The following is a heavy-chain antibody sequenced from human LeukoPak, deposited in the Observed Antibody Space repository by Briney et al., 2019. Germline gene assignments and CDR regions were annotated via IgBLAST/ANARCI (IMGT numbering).Heavy chain of an antibody. Sequence: PGGSLRLSCAASGFTFSSYWMHWVRQAPGKGPVWVSRINSDGSSTSYADSVKGRFTISRDNAKNTLYLQMNSLRAEDTAVYYCARRESSIAHFDYWGQGTLVTVSS. D-gene: IGHD6-6*01. CDR3: ARRESSIAHFDY. CDR1: GFTFSSYW. V-gene: IGHV3-74*01. J-gene: IGHJ4*02. CDR2: INSDGSST.